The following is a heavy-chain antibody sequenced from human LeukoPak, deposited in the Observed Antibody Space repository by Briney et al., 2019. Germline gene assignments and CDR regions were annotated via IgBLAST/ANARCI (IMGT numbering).Heavy chain of an antibody. D-gene: IGHD2-2*01. CDR1: GFTFRSYG. CDR3: AKDRVTYCGRTTCSFDC. CDR2: IRYDGSDK. V-gene: IGHV3-30*02. J-gene: IGHJ4*02. Sequence: PGGSLRLSCAASGFTFRSYGMHWVRQAPGKGLEWVAFIRYDGSDKYYADSVKDGFTISRDNSKNTLYLQLNSLRVEDTAVYYCAKDRVTYCGRTTCSFDCWGQGTLVTVSS.